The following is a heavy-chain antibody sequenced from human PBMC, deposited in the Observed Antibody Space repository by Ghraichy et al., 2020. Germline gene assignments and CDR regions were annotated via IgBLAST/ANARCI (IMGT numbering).Heavy chain of an antibody. CDR3: ARRSPYGDSEYFQH. CDR1: GGSISSGGYY. CDR2: IYYSGST. J-gene: IGHJ1*01. V-gene: IGHV4-31*03. D-gene: IGHD4-17*01. Sequence: SETLSLTCTVSGGSISSGGYYWSWIRQHPGKGLEWIGYIYYSGSTYYNPSLESRVTISVDTSKNQFSLKLSSMTAADTAVYYCARRSPYGDSEYFQHWGQGTLVTVSS.